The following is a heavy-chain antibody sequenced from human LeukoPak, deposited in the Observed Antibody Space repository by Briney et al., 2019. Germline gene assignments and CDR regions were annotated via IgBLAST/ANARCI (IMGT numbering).Heavy chain of an antibody. V-gene: IGHV3-7*01. CDR1: GFTFSSYW. J-gene: IGHJ4*02. CDR3: ATEAAVAGSLYFDY. CDR2: IKHDGSAK. Sequence: GGSLRLSCAASGFTFSSYWMSWVRQAPGKGLEWVANIKHDGSAKFYADSMKGRFTISRDNGRNSLYLQMNSLRAEDKAMYYCATEAAVAGSLYFDYWGQGILVTVSS. D-gene: IGHD6-19*01.